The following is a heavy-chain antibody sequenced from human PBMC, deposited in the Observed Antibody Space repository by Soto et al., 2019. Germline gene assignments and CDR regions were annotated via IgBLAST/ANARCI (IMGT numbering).Heavy chain of an antibody. CDR2: ISGSGGST. CDR1: GFTFSRYA. J-gene: IGHJ5*02. CDR3: AKDTPSYGSEPIGGFDP. V-gene: IGHV3-23*01. Sequence: EVQLLESGGGLVQPGGSLRLSCAASGFTFSRYAMSWVRQAPGKGLEWVSAISGSGGSTYYADSVKGRFTISRDNSKNPLYLQMNSLRAEDTAVYYCAKDTPSYGSEPIGGFDPWGQGTLVTVSS. D-gene: IGHD3-10*01.